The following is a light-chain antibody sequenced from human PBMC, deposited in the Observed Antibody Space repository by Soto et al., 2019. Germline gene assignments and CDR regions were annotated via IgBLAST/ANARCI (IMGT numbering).Light chain of an antibody. CDR2: LEGSGSY. CDR1: SGHSTYI. Sequence: QPVLTQSSSASASLGSSVKLTCTLSSGHSTYIIAWHQQQPGKAPRYLVKLEGSGSYNKGSGVPDRFSGSSSGADRYLTISNLQFEDEADYYCETWDSNTHVAFGGGTKVTVL. CDR3: ETWDSNTHVA. J-gene: IGLJ2*01. V-gene: IGLV4-60*02.